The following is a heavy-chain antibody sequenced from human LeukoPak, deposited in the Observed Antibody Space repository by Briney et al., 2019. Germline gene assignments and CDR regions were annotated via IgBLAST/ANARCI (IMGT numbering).Heavy chain of an antibody. J-gene: IGHJ4*02. CDR2: IYYSGST. CDR1: GGSISSSSYY. CDR3: ARHPPYGSGSWGSNYFDY. D-gene: IGHD3-10*01. Sequence: KSSETLSLTCTVSGGSISSSSYYWGWIRQPPGKGLEWIGSIYYSGSTYYNPSLKSRVTISVDTSKNQFSLKLSSVTAADTAVYYCARHPPYGSGSWGSNYFDYWGQGTLVTVSS. V-gene: IGHV4-39*01.